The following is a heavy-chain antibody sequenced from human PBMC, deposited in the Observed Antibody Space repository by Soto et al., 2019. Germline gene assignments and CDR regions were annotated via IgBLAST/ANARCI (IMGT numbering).Heavy chain of an antibody. D-gene: IGHD1-1*01. CDR3: ARALSTRDYYYGMDV. V-gene: IGHV4-31*03. CDR2: IYYSGST. J-gene: IGHJ6*04. Sequence: PSETLSLTCTVSGGSISSGGYYWSWIRQHPGKGLEWIGYIYYSGSTYYNPSLKSRVTISVDTSKNQFSLKLSSVTAADTAVYYCARALSTRDYYYGMDVWGKGTTVTVSS. CDR1: GGSISSGGYY.